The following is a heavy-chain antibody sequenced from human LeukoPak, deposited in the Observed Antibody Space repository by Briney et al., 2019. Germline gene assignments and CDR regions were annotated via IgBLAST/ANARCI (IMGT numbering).Heavy chain of an antibody. V-gene: IGHV3-48*04. J-gene: IGHJ4*02. CDR3: ARERWDYSIDY. Sequence: LPGGSLRLSCAASGFTFGSYTMNWVRQAPGKGLEWVSYISSSGSTIYYADSVKGRFTISRDNAKNSLYLQMHSLRAEDTAVYYCARERWDYSIDYWGQGTLVTVSS. D-gene: IGHD4-11*01. CDR2: ISSSGSTI. CDR1: GFTFGSYT.